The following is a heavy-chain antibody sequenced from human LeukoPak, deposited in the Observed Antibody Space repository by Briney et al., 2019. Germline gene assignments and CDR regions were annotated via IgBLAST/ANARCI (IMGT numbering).Heavy chain of an antibody. D-gene: IGHD6-6*01. Sequence: KPSETLSLTCTASGGSISSFYWNWIRQPPGKGLEWIGYIHYSGSTNYNSSLKSRVTISVDTSKNQFSLKLRSVTAADTAVYYCARGRDSYTNSYRFDPWGQGTLVTVS. J-gene: IGHJ5*02. V-gene: IGHV4-59*01. CDR1: GGSISSFY. CDR2: IHYSGST. CDR3: ARGRDSYTNSYRFDP.